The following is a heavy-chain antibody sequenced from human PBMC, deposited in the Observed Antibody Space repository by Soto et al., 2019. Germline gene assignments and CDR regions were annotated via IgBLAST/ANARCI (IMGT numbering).Heavy chain of an antibody. CDR3: ASATVVAGTFDF. Sequence: DWPGGSLTLSCAGSGFAFRSYNMNWVRQPPGKGLEWVASISSGSSNIYYADSVKGRFTISRDNAKDSLYLQMDSLRAEDSAVYYCASATVVAGTFDFWGQGTLLTVSS. J-gene: IGHJ4*02. CDR2: ISSGSSNI. CDR1: GFAFRSYN. D-gene: IGHD2-15*01. V-gene: IGHV3-21*01.